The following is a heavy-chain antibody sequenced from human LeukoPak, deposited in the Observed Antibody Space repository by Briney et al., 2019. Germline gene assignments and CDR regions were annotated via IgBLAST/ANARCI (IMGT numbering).Heavy chain of an antibody. CDR2: ISSSSSYI. J-gene: IGHJ6*02. V-gene: IGHV3-21*01. Sequence: GGSLRLSCAASGFTFSSYSMNWVRQAPGKGLEWVSSISSSSSYIYYADSVKGRFTISRDNAKNSLYLQMNSLRAEDTAVYYCARGGDIVVVVAATPDYHGMDVWGQGTTVTVSS. CDR1: GFTFSSYS. CDR3: ARGGDIVVVVAATPDYHGMDV. D-gene: IGHD2-15*01.